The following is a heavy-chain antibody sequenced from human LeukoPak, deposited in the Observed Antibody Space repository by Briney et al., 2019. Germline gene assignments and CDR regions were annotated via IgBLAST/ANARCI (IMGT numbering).Heavy chain of an antibody. CDR1: GYTFTSYY. CDR2: INPSGGST. Sequence: ASVKVSCKASGYTFTSYYMHWVRQAPGQGLEWMGIINPSGGSTSYAQKFQGRVTMTRDMSTSTDYMELSSLRSEGTAVYYCARDNSVGTNAWWFDPWGQGTLVTVSS. D-gene: IGHD2-21*02. J-gene: IGHJ5*02. V-gene: IGHV1-46*01. CDR3: ARDNSVGTNAWWFDP.